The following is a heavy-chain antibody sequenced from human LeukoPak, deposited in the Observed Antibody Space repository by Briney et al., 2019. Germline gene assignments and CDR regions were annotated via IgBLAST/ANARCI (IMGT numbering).Heavy chain of an antibody. Sequence: GASVKVSCKASGYTFTGYYMHWVRQAPGQGLEWMGWVSAYNGNTNYAQKLQGRVTMTTDTSTSTAYMELRSLRSDDTAVYYCARDGLGFGSAGTPRYYYGMDVWGQGTTVTVSS. CDR2: VSAYNGNT. CDR3: ARDGLGFGSAGTPRYYYGMDV. D-gene: IGHD6-13*01. J-gene: IGHJ6*02. CDR1: GYTFTGYY. V-gene: IGHV1-18*04.